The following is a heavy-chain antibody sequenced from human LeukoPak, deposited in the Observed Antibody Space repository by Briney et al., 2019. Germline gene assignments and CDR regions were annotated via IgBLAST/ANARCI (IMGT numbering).Heavy chain of an antibody. CDR3: AKNPSLNAFDF. V-gene: IGHV3-23*01. Sequence: GGSLRLSCAASGFTFSSYAMSWVRQAPGKGLEWVSAINSNGGSTYYADSVKGRFTISRDNFKNTLYLQMTSLRAEGTAVYYCAKNPSLNAFDFWGQGTMVTVSS. CDR2: INSNGGST. D-gene: IGHD3-16*01. CDR1: GFTFSSYA. J-gene: IGHJ3*01.